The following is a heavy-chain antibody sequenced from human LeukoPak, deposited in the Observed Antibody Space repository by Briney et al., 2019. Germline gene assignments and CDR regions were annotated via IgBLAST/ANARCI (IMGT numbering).Heavy chain of an antibody. CDR1: GFTFSSYG. CDR3: ARDRLHYGEYEKTFDY. D-gene: IGHD4-17*01. V-gene: IGHV3-30*03. Sequence: PGRSLRLSCAASGFTFSSYGMHWVRQAPGKGLEWVALISYDGNNKYYADSVKGRFTISRDNSKNTLYLQMNSLRAEDTAVYYCARDRLHYGEYEKTFDYWGQGTLVTVSS. J-gene: IGHJ4*02. CDR2: ISYDGNNK.